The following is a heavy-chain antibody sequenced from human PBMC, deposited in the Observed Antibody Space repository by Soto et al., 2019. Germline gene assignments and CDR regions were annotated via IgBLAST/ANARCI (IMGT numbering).Heavy chain of an antibody. CDR1: GFTVSRIF. CDR3: ARDTFGGAYDFLH. CDR2: ISSYGST. Sequence: GGSLRLSCAASGFTVSRIFMTWVRQAPGKGLQWVAVISSYGSTYYADSVKGRFTISRDNSKNTLYLEMNSLRAKDTAVYYCARDTFGGAYDFLHGGQGTLVTVSS. V-gene: IGHV3-66*01. J-gene: IGHJ4*02. D-gene: IGHD3-3*01.